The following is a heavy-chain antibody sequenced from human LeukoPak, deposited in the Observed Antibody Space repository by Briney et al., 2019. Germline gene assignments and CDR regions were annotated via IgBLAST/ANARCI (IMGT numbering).Heavy chain of an antibody. J-gene: IGHJ4*02. Sequence: GASVKVSCKASGYTFTSYYMHWVRQAPGQGLEWMGIINPSGGSTSYAQKFQGRVTMTRDTSTSTVYMELSSLRSEDTAMYYCARALTVTTSGRVGGFDYWGQGTLVTVSS. CDR1: GYTFTSYY. CDR2: INPSGGST. D-gene: IGHD4-17*01. CDR3: ARALTVTTSGRVGGFDY. V-gene: IGHV1-46*01.